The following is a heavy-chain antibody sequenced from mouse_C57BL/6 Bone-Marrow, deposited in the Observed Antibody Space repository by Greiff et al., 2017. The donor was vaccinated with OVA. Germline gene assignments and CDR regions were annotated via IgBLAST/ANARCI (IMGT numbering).Heavy chain of an antibody. CDR3: ARDYCGSSSYAMGY. CDR2: IYPSDSET. Sequence: VLLQQPGAELVRPGSSVKLSCKASGYTFTSYWMDWVKQRPGQGLEWIGNIYPSDSETHYNQKFKDKATLTVDKSSSTAYMQLSSLTSEDSAVYYCARDYCGSSSYAMGYWGQGTSGTVSS. D-gene: IGHD1-1*01. V-gene: IGHV1-61*01. CDR1: GYTFTSYW. J-gene: IGHJ4*01.